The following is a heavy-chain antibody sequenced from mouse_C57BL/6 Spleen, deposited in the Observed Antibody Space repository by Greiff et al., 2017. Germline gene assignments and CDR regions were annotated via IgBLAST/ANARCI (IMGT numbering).Heavy chain of an antibody. D-gene: IGHD2-1*01. CDR2: IYPGDGDT. J-gene: IGHJ3*01. V-gene: IGHV1-80*01. CDR1: GYAFSSYW. CDR3: AREGYYGTWFAY. Sequence: VQLQQSGAELVKPGASVKISCKASGYAFSSYWMNWVKQRPGKGLEWIGQIYPGDGDTNYNGKFKGKATLTADKSSSTAYMQLSSLTSEDSAVYFCAREGYYGTWFAYWGQGTLVTVSA.